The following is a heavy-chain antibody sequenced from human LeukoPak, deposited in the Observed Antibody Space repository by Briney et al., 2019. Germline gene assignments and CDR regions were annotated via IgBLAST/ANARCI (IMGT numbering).Heavy chain of an antibody. D-gene: IGHD3-22*01. CDR2: FDPEDGET. V-gene: IGHV1-24*01. J-gene: IGHJ4*02. Sequence: ASVKVSCKVSGYTLTELSMHWARQAPGKGLEWMGGFDPEDGETIYAQKFQGRVTMTEDTSTDTAYMELSSLRSEDTAVYYCARGVYYYDSSGYYHYFDYWGQGTLVTVSS. CDR3: ARGVYYYDSSGYYHYFDY. CDR1: GYTLTELS.